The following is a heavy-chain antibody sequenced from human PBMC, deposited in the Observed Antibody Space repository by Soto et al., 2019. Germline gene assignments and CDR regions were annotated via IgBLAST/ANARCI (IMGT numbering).Heavy chain of an antibody. J-gene: IGHJ3*02. CDR1: GYTFTSYG. Sequence: VASVKVSFKASGYTFTSYGISWVRQAPGQGLEWMGWISAYNGNTNYAQKLQGRVTMTTDTSTSTAYMELRSLRSDDTAVYYCARDQNYYDSSGSITPRGAFDIWGQGTMVTVSS. CDR3: ARDQNYYDSSGSITPRGAFDI. CDR2: ISAYNGNT. D-gene: IGHD3-22*01. V-gene: IGHV1-18*01.